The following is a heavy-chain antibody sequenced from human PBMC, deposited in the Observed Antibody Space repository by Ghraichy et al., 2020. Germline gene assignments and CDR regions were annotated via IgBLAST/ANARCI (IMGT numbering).Heavy chain of an antibody. J-gene: IGHJ4*02. CDR1: GFTFSSYV. CDR2: ISDSGGRT. V-gene: IGHV3-23*01. CDR3: AESIPRRLRLGY. Sequence: GGSLRLSCAASGFTFSSYVMSWVRQAPGKGLEWVSGISDSGGRTYYADSVKGRFTISRDNSKNTLYLQMNSLRAEDTAVYYCAESIPRRLRLGYWGQGTLVTVPS. D-gene: IGHD6-6*01.